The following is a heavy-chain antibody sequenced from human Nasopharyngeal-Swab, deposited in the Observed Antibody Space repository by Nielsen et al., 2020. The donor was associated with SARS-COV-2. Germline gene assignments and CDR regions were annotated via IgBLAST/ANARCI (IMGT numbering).Heavy chain of an antibody. CDR3: IADGTAYYYGMDV. CDR2: ITSKTDGGKT. J-gene: IGHJ6*02. Sequence: WIRQPPGKGLEWVGRITSKTDGGKTEYAAPVRGRFTISRDDSKNKLHLQMNSLKTEDTAVYYCIADGTAYYYGMDVWGQGTTVTVSS. D-gene: IGHD2-8*02. V-gene: IGHV3-15*01.